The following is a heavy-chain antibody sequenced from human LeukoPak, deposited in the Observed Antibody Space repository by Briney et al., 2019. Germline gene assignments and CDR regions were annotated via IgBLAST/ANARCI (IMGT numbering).Heavy chain of an antibody. Sequence: SETLSLTCALSTVSSSSGNWWSWVRQPPGKGLEWIGEVHKTGKTNYNPSLKTRVTISIDASKTQLSLELTSVTAADAAVYYCARELLGAPTPGAYWGQGTRVTVSS. D-gene: IGHD7-27*01. CDR1: TVSSSSGNW. CDR2: VHKTGKT. J-gene: IGHJ4*02. V-gene: IGHV4-4*02. CDR3: ARELLGAPTPGAY.